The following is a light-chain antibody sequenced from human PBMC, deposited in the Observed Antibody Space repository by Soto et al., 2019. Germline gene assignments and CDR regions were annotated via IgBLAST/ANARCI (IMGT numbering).Light chain of an antibody. CDR2: DVS. V-gene: IGLV2-14*03. CDR1: SSDVDAYNH. J-gene: IGLJ1*01. Sequence: QSALTQPASVSGSPGQSITISCTGTSSDVDAYNHVSWFQHHPGKAPKLMIYDVSNRPSGVSNRFSGSKSGNTASLTISGLQAEDEADYYCLSYTTSTTYVFGTGTKVTVL. CDR3: LSYTTSTTYV.